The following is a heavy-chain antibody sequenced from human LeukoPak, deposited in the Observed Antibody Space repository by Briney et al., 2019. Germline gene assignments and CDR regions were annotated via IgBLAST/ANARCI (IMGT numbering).Heavy chain of an antibody. V-gene: IGHV1-2*02. CDR2: INPNSGGT. CDR3: ARFALPMIVTWYYFDY. J-gene: IGHJ4*02. Sequence: GASVKVSCKASGDTFTGYYMHWVRQAPGQGLEWMGWINPNSGGTNYAQKFQGRVTMTRDTSTSTAYMELSRLRSDDTAVYYCARFALPMIVTWYYFDYWGQGTLVTVSS. CDR1: GDTFTGYY. D-gene: IGHD3-22*01.